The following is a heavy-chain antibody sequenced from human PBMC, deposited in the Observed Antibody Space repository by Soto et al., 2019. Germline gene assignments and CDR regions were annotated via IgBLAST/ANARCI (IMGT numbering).Heavy chain of an antibody. CDR3: ARDDSTSQNYHGMDV. V-gene: IGHV1-69*12. J-gene: IGHJ6*02. CDR1: GGTFSSYP. D-gene: IGHD3-10*01. Sequence: QVQLVQSGAEVKKPGSSVKVSCKAYGGTFSSYPIRWLRQAPGQGLEWMGGITPMFGTANYVQKFQGRVMITEDESTTTVYMDLSSLRSEETAMYYCARDDSTSQNYHGMDVWGQGTTVTVTS. CDR2: ITPMFGTA.